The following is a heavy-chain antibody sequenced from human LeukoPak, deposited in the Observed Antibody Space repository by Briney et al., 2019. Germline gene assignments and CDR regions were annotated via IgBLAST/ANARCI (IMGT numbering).Heavy chain of an antibody. CDR1: GDSISSYY. J-gene: IGHJ4*02. Sequence: PSETLSLTCTASGDSISSYYWSWIRQPPGKGLEWIWYISHSGSTIYTPYHKSRVTLSLDTSKNQLSLKLNSVTAADTAVYYCARIGLGYCSAGSSPPFDYWGQGTLVTVSS. CDR2: ISHSGST. CDR3: ARIGLGYCSAGSSPPFDY. D-gene: IGHD2-15*01. V-gene: IGHV4-59*01.